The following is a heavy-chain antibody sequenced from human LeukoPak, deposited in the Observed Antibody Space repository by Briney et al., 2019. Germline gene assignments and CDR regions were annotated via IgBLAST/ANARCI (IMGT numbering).Heavy chain of an antibody. CDR1: GYSFTDYW. D-gene: IGHD2-2*01. CDR2: IYPGDSET. J-gene: IGHJ4*02. V-gene: IGHV5-51*01. CDR3: ARGQGYCSSARCYDFDY. Sequence: GESLKISCTGSGYSFTDYWIAWVRQMPGKGLEWMGIIYPGDSETTYSPSFQGQVTISADKSITTTYLQWSSLKASDTAIYYCARGQGYCSSARCYDFDYWGQGTLVTVSS.